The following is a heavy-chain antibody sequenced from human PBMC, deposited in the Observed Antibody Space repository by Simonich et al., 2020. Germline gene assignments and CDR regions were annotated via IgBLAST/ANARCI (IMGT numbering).Heavy chain of an antibody. Sequence: QVQLVESGGGVVQPGRSLRLSCAASGFTFSSYAMHWVRQAPGKGLDRVAVISNEGSNKSYADSVKVRFTIPRDNSKNTLYLQMNSLRAEDTAVYYCARDGERYCGGDCYSYFDYWGQGTLVTVSS. V-gene: IGHV3-30*07. D-gene: IGHD2-21*02. CDR2: ISNEGSNK. J-gene: IGHJ4*02. CDR3: ARDGERYCGGDCYSYFDY. CDR1: GFTFSSYA.